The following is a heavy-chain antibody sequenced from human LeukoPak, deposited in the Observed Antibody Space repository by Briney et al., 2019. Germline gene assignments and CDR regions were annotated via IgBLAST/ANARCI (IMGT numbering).Heavy chain of an antibody. V-gene: IGHV4-4*07. CDR1: GGSISSYY. CDR3: ARENSGSYRESDY. CDR2: IYTSGST. Sequence: SETLSLTCTVSGGSISSYYWSWIRQPPGKGLEWIGRIYTSGSTNYNASLKSRVSMSVDTSKNQFSLKLSSVTAADTAVFYCARENSGSYRESDYWGQGTLVTVSS. J-gene: IGHJ4*02. D-gene: IGHD1-26*01.